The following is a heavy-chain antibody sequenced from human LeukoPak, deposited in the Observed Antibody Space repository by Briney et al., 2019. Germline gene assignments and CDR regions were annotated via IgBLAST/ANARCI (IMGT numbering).Heavy chain of an antibody. Sequence: SETLSLTCTVSDGSITNYDRSWVRQPPGKGLEFIGHVHYSGTANYNPSLRSRVTISIDTSKKHFFLKLKSVTAADTAVYYCARGYGDFRVEGRYFHSWGQGTLVTVSS. V-gene: IGHV4-59*01. D-gene: IGHD4-17*01. CDR1: DGSITNYD. CDR3: ARGYGDFRVEGRYFHS. CDR2: VHYSGTA. J-gene: IGHJ4*02.